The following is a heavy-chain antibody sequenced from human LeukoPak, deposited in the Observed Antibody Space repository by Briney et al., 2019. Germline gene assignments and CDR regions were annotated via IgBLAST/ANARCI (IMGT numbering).Heavy chain of an antibody. D-gene: IGHD3-22*01. V-gene: IGHV3-21*01. CDR1: GFTFSSYS. J-gene: IGHJ3*02. Sequence: GGSLRLSCAASGFTFSSYSMIWVRQAPGKGLELVSSISSSSSYIYYADSVKGRFTISRDNAKNSLYLQMNSLRAEDTAVYYCARVGYYDSSGYRAFDIWGQGTMVTVSS. CDR3: ARVGYYDSSGYRAFDI. CDR2: ISSSSSYI.